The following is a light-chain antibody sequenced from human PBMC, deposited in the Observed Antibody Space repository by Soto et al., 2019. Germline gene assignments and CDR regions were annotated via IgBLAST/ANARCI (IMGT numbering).Light chain of an antibody. CDR3: QQYNNWPTR. V-gene: IGKV3-15*01. J-gene: IGKJ1*01. Sequence: EIVLTQSPGTLSLSPGERATLSCRASQSVSSSYLAWYQQKPGQAPRLLIYGASTRATGIPARFSGSGSGTEFTLTISSLQSEDFAVYYCQQYNNWPTRFGQGTKVDIK. CDR2: GAS. CDR1: QSVSSSY.